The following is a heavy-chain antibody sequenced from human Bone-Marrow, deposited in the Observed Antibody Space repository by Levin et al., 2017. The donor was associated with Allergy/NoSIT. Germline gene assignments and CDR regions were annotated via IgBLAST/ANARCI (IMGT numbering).Heavy chain of an antibody. CDR1: GFTFDDYA. V-gene: IGHV3-9*01. D-gene: IGHD6-13*01. Sequence: LSLTCAASGFTFDDYAMHWVRQAPGKGLEWVSGISWNSGSIGYADSVKGRFTISRDNAKNSLYLQMNSLRAEDTALYYCAKDPPKAASTRGDAFDIWGQGTMVTVSS. CDR3: AKDPPKAASTRGDAFDI. J-gene: IGHJ3*02. CDR2: ISWNSGSI.